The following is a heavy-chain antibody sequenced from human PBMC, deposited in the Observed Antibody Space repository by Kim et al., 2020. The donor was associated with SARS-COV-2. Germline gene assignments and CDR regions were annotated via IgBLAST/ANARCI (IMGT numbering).Heavy chain of an antibody. J-gene: IGHJ5*02. D-gene: IGHD6-13*01. CDR2: IYYSGST. CDR3: ARDGEIAAAGRGDNWFDP. V-gene: IGHV4-31*03. Sequence: SETLSLTCTVSGGSISSGGYYWSWIRQHPGKVLEWIGYIYYSGSTYYNPSLQSRVTTSVDTSKNQFSLKLSSVTAADTAVYYCARDGEIAAAGRGDNWFDPSGHRTLVTDSS. CDR1: GGSISSGGYY.